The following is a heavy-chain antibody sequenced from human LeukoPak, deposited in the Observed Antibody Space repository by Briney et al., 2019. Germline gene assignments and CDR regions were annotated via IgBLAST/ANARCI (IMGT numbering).Heavy chain of an antibody. CDR2: IYYSGST. J-gene: IGHJ4*02. D-gene: IGHD2-21*01. CDR1: GGSISSYY. CDR3: ARDRHMDYFDY. Sequence: SETLSLTCSVSGGSISSYYWSWIRQPPGKGLEWIGYIYYSGSTNYNPSLKSRVTISVDTSKNQFSLRLSSVTAADTAVYYCARDRHMDYFDYWGQGTLVSVSS. V-gene: IGHV4-59*01.